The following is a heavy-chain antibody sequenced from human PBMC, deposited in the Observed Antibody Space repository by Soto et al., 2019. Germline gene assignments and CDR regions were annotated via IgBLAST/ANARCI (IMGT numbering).Heavy chain of an antibody. D-gene: IGHD2-15*01. CDR3: AREPRYCRGGSCSITGDAFDI. V-gene: IGHV3-66*01. J-gene: IGHJ3*02. CDR1: GFIVSDTY. CDR2: ISNRGDT. Sequence: EVQLVESGGGLVQPGGSLRLSCTASGFIVSDTYMNWVRQAPGKGLEWVSVISNRGDTHYADSVRGRFSLSRDIAANTLQLQMNNLRVEDTAVYYCAREPRYCRGGSCSITGDAFDIWGQGTMVTVSS.